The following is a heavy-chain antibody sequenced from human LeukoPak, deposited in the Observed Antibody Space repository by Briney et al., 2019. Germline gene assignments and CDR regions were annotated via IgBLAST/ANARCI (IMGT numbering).Heavy chain of an antibody. CDR3: ARTVRRLGVDY. Sequence: SETLSLTCTVSGGSISSYYWSWIRQPPGKGLEWIGYIYYSGSTNYNPSLKSRVTISVDTSKNQYSLKLSSVTAADTAVYYCARTVRRLGVDYWGQGTLVTVSS. V-gene: IGHV4-59*08. CDR1: GGSISSYY. D-gene: IGHD3-16*01. J-gene: IGHJ4*02. CDR2: IYYSGST.